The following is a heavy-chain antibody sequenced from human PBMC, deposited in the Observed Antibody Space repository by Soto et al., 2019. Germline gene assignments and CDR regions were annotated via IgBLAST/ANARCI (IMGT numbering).Heavy chain of an antibody. Sequence: SETLSLTCTVSGGSISSYYWSWIRQPPGKGLEWIGYIYYSGSTNYNPSLKSRVTISVDTPKNQLSLKRSSVNAADTAGYDWAREARTVFEDYGDYDVNYYSGMEVWGHGTTVTVS. CDR2: IYYSGST. CDR3: AREARTVFEDYGDYDVNYYSGMEV. D-gene: IGHD4-17*01. J-gene: IGHJ6*02. V-gene: IGHV4-59*01. CDR1: GGSISSYY.